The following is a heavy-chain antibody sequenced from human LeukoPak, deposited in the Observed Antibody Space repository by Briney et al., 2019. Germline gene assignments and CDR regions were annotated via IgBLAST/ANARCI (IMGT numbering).Heavy chain of an antibody. V-gene: IGHV7-4-1*02. CDR3: ARDGANTFGGVIVTQNFDY. D-gene: IGHD3-16*02. J-gene: IGHJ4*02. CDR1: GYTFTSNA. CDR2: INTNTGNP. Sequence: GASVKVSCKASGYTFTSNAMNWVRQAPGQGLEWMGWINTNTGNPMYAQGFTGRFVFSLDTSVNTAYLQISSLKAEDTAVYYCARDGANTFGGVIVTQNFDYWGQGTLVTVSS.